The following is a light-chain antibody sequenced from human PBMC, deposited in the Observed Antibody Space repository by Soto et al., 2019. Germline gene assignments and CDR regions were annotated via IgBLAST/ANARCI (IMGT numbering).Light chain of an antibody. V-gene: IGKV3-15*01. J-gene: IGKJ5*01. CDR3: QQYNNWTLT. Sequence: EIVMTQSPATLSVSPGERATLSCRASQSVSSNLAWYQQKPGQAPRLLIYGASSRATGIPVRFSGSGSGTEFTLTISSLQSEDFAVYYCQQYNNWTLTFGQGTRLEIX. CDR2: GAS. CDR1: QSVSSN.